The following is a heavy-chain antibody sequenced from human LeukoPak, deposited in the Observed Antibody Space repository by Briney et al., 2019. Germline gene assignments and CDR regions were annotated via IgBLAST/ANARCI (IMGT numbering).Heavy chain of an antibody. J-gene: IGHJ4*01. CDR3: ARCYQWLVYY. D-gene: IGHD6-19*01. CDR2: IYYSGST. V-gene: IGHV4-59*08. Sequence: PSETLSLTCTVSGGSISSYYWSWIRQPPGKGLEWIGYIYYSGSTKYNPSLKSRVTISVDTPKNQLPLKLSSVTAADTAVYYCARCYQWLVYYWGEGTPGTVSS. CDR1: GGSISSYY.